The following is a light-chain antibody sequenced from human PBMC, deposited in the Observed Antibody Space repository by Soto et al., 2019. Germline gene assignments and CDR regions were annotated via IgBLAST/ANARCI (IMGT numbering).Light chain of an antibody. CDR2: DNN. J-gene: IGLJ2*01. CDR3: GTWDSSLSAVV. V-gene: IGLV1-51*01. CDR1: SSNIGNNY. Sequence: QSVLTQPPSVSAAPGQKVTISCSGSSSNIGNNYVSWYQQLPGTAPKLLIYDNNKRPSGIPDRFSGSKSGTSATLGITGLRTGDEADYYCGTWDSSLSAVVFGGGTKVTVL.